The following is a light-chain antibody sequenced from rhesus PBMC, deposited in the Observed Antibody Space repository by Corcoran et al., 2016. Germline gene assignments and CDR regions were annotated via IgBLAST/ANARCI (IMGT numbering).Light chain of an antibody. J-gene: IGKJ4*01. CDR1: PSLLDSEDGNTY. V-gene: IGKV2-104*02. CDR3: MQALEFPPPT. Sequence: DIVMTQTPLSLPVTPGEPASISCRSSPSLLDSEDGNTYLDWYLQKPGQSPQLLIYEVSNRASGVPDRFSGSGSDTDFTLKISRVEAEDVGVYYCMQALEFPPPTFGGGTKVEIK. CDR2: EVS.